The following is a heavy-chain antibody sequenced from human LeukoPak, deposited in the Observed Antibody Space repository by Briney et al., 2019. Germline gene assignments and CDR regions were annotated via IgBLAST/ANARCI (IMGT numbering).Heavy chain of an antibody. CDR2: INPNRGGT. J-gene: IGHJ4*02. D-gene: IGHD3-9*01. V-gene: IGHV1-2*02. Sequence: ASVKVSCKASGYXFTGYYMHWVRQAPGQGLEWMGWINPNRGGTNYAQKFPGRVTMTRDTSISTAYMEMSRLRSDDTAVYYCARGHSSYYDILTGYLVDPRSPFDYWGQGTLVTVSS. CDR1: GYXFTGYY. CDR3: ARGHSSYYDILTGYLVDPRSPFDY.